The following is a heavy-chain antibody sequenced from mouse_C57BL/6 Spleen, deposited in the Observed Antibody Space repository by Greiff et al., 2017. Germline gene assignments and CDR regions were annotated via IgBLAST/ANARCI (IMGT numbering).Heavy chain of an antibody. J-gene: IGHJ3*01. D-gene: IGHD4-1*01. CDR2: IHPNSGGT. Sequence: VQLQQPGAELVKPGASVKFSCKASGYTFTSYWMHWVKQRPGQGLEWIGMIHPNSGGTNYNEKFKSKATLTVDKSSSTADMQLSSLTSEDSAVYYCGRPLTGKAGFADWGQESLVTVA. CDR3: GRPLTGKAGFAD. V-gene: IGHV1-64*01. CDR1: GYTFTSYW.